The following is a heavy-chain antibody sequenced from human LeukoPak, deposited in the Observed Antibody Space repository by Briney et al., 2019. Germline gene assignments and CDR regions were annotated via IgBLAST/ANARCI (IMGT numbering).Heavy chain of an antibody. CDR2: IYYSGST. V-gene: IGHV4-59*12. CDR1: GGSISSYY. J-gene: IGHJ3*02. CDR3: ARGGYIVATSAFDI. D-gene: IGHD5-12*01. Sequence: SETLSLTCTVSGGSISSYYWSWIRQPPGKGLEWIGYIYYSGSTNYNPSLKSRVTISVDRSKNQFSLKLSSVTAADTAVYYCARGGYIVATSAFDIWGQGTMVTVSS.